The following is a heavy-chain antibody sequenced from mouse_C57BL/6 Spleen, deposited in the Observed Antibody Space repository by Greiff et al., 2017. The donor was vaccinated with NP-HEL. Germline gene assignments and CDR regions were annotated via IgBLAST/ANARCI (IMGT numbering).Heavy chain of an antibody. CDR1: GYTFTDYY. J-gene: IGHJ4*01. CDR3: ARLLRNAMDY. Sequence: EVQLQQSGPVLVKPGASVKMSCKASGYTFTDYYMNWVKQSHGKSLEWIGVINPYNGGTSYNQKFKGKATLTVDKSSSTADMELNSLTSEDSAVYYCARLLRNAMDYWGQGTSVTVSS. V-gene: IGHV1-19*01. CDR2: INPYNGGT. D-gene: IGHD1-1*01.